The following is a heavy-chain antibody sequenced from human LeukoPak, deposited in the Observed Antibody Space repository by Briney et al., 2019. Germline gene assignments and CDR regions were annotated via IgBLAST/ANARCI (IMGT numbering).Heavy chain of an antibody. D-gene: IGHD2-2*01. CDR1: GGSFSGYY. Sequence: PSETLSLTRAVYGGSFSGYYWSWIRQPPGKGLEWIGEINHSGSTNYNPSLKSRVTISVDTSKNQYSLKLSSVTAADTAVYYCARVGDIVVVPAYNWFDPWGQGTLVTVSS. CDR3: ARVGDIVVVPAYNWFDP. J-gene: IGHJ5*02. CDR2: INHSGST. V-gene: IGHV4-34*01.